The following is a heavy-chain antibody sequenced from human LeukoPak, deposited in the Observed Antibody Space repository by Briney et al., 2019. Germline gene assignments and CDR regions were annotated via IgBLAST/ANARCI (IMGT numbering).Heavy chain of an antibody. V-gene: IGHV4-39*01. J-gene: IGHJ5*02. D-gene: IGHD1-1*01. Sequence: SETLSLTCTVSGGSISSSSYYWGWIRQPPGKGLEWIGTIYYSGSTYYNASLKSRVTISVDTSKNQFSLKLSSVTAADTAVYYCAGSPGGALNWFDPWGQGTLVTVSS. CDR3: AGSPGGALNWFDP. CDR1: GGSISSSSYY. CDR2: IYYSGST.